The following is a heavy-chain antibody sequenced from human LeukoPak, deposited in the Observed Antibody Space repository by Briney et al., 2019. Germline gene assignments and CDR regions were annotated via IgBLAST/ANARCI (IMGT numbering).Heavy chain of an antibody. D-gene: IGHD6-13*01. Sequence: GASVKVSCKASAYTFTSHDISWVRQAPGQGLEWMGWLSPHNGNTKYAQKFQGRVTMTTDTSTNTAYMERRSLGSDDTAVYYCTSARPMAAAHFESWGQGTLVTVSS. CDR3: TSARPMAAAHFES. V-gene: IGHV1-18*01. CDR1: AYTFTSHD. J-gene: IGHJ4*02. CDR2: LSPHNGNT.